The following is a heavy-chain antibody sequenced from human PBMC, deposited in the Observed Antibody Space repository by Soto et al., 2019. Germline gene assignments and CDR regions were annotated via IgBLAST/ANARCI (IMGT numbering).Heavy chain of an antibody. J-gene: IGHJ4*02. V-gene: IGHV3-7*03. CDR3: AKGGHIDF. CDR1: GFSFSTYW. CDR2: IKADGSET. D-gene: IGHD3-16*01. Sequence: EVQLVESGGGLVQPGGSLRLSCVASGFSFSTYWMSWVRQVPGTGLEWVANIKADGSETHYVDSVRGRFTISRDNAKTSLYLQVNSLRAEDTAVYYCAKGGHIDFCGQGILVTVSS.